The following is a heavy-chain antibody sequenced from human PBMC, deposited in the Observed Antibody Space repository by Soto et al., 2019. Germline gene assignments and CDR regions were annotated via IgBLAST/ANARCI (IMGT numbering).Heavy chain of an antibody. CDR1: GFTFRSYG. Sequence: GGCLRLSCAASGFTFRSYGMNWVRQAPGKGLEWVALISYDGSNKYFGDSVKGRFTLSRDNSKNTLYLQMNSLRAEDTAVYYCAKENYDVWSGYPRKYGMDVWGQGTTVTVSS. CDR3: AKENYDVWSGYPRKYGMDV. V-gene: IGHV3-30*18. CDR2: ISYDGSNK. D-gene: IGHD3-3*01. J-gene: IGHJ6*02.